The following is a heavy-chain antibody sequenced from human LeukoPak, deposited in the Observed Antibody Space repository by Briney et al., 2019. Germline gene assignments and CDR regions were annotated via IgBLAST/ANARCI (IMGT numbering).Heavy chain of an antibody. J-gene: IGHJ4*02. V-gene: IGHV1-2*02. Sequence: GASVKVSCKASGYTFTGYYMHWVRQAPGQGLEWMGWINPNSGGTNYAQKFQGRVTMTRDTSISTAYMEMSRLRSDDTAVYYRARDPRAMVRGVTPDYWGPGTLVIVSS. D-gene: IGHD3-10*01. CDR1: GYTFTGYY. CDR3: ARDPRAMVRGVTPDY. CDR2: INPNSGGT.